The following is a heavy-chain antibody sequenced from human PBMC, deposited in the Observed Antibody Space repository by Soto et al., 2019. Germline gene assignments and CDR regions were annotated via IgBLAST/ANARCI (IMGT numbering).Heavy chain of an antibody. V-gene: IGHV1-46*01. CDR3: ARGRYCSSTSCRNYYYYYGRDV. J-gene: IGHJ6*02. D-gene: IGHD2-2*01. CDR2: INPSDGDT. CDR1: GFAFITYY. Sequence: ASVKVSCKASGFAFITYYMHWVRQAPGQGLEWVGTINPSDGDTSYAQKFQGRVTMTRDTSTNTVYMEISSLRSEDTAVYYCARGRYCSSTSCRNYYYYYGRDVWDQGTTVTVSS.